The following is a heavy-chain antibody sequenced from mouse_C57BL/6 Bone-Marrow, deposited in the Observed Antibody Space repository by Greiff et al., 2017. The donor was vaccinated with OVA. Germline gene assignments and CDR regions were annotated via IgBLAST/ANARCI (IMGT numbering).Heavy chain of an antibody. V-gene: IGHV1-55*01. CDR2: IYPGSGST. Sequence: QVQLQQPGAELVKPGASVKMSCKASGYTFTSYWITWVKQRPGQGLEWIGDIYPGSGSTYYNEKFKSKATLTVDTSSSTAYMQLSSLTSEDSAVDYCASVDGSSFYYAMDYWGQGTAVTVSS. CDR1: GYTFTSYW. D-gene: IGHD1-1*01. J-gene: IGHJ4*01. CDR3: ASVDGSSFYYAMDY.